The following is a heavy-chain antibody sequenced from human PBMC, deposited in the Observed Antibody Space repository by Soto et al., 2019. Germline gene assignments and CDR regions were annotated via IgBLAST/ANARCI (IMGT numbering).Heavy chain of an antibody. CDR1: NGSISSRSSY. CDR3: GGQDYGAKGYYFEN. V-gene: IGHV4-39*01. CDR2: IYYIGNT. J-gene: IGHJ4*01. D-gene: IGHD4-17*01. Sequence: QLQLQESGTGLVKPSETLSLTCTVSNGSISSRSSYWGWIRQTPGKGLEWIGSIYYIGNTYYNPSLKSRVTISIDTSKTQFSLKLNSAIAADTAVYFCGGQDYGAKGYYFENCG.